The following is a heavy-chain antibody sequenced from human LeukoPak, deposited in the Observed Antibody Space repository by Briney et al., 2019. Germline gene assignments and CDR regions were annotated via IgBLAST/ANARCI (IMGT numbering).Heavy chain of an antibody. CDR2: INHSGST. J-gene: IGHJ4*02. D-gene: IGHD2-15*01. CDR3: ARGVYCSGGNCYLPLDS. CDR1: GGSFSGYY. V-gene: IGHV4-34*01. Sequence: SETLSLTCAVYGGSFSGYYWSRIRQPPGKGLEWIGEINHSGSTNYSPSLQSRVTISVDTSKNQFSLKLSSVTAADTAVYYCARGVYCSGGNCYLPLDSWGQGTLVTVSS.